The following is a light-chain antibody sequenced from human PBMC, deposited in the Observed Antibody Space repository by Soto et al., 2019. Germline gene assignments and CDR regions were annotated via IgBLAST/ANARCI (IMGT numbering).Light chain of an antibody. Sequence: DIVMTQSPDSLAVSLGERATINCKSSQSVLYSSNNKNYLAWYQQKPGQPPKLLISWASTRESGVPDQFSGSWYGTDFTLTISSLQAEDGAVYYCQQYYSTPWTFGQGPKVEI. J-gene: IGKJ1*01. CDR1: QSVLYSSNNKNY. CDR3: QQYYSTPWT. CDR2: WAS. V-gene: IGKV4-1*01.